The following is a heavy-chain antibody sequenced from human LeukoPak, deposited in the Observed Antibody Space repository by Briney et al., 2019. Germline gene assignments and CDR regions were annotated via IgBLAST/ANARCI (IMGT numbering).Heavy chain of an antibody. Sequence: GGSLRLSCAASGFTFSSYAMHWVRQAPGKGLEWVAVISYDGSNKYYADSVKGRFTISRDNSKNTLYLQMNSLRAEDTAVYYCARDATHNFANYYDSSGYYCYWGQGTLVTVSP. V-gene: IGHV3-30*04. J-gene: IGHJ4*02. CDR1: GFTFSSYA. CDR3: ARDATHNFANYYDSSGYYCY. D-gene: IGHD3-22*01. CDR2: ISYDGSNK.